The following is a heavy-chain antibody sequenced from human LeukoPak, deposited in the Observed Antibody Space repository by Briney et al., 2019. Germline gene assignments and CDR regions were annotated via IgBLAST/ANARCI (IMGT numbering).Heavy chain of an antibody. J-gene: IGHJ5*02. Sequence: PSETLSLTCAVYGGSFSGYYWSWIRQPPGKGLEWIGSIYYSGSTYYNPSLKSRVTISVDTSKNQFSLKLSSVTAADTAVYYCARDSGSLYGDYVDWFDPWGQGTLVTVSS. D-gene: IGHD4-17*01. CDR2: IYYSGST. CDR3: ARDSGSLYGDYVDWFDP. CDR1: GGSFSGYY. V-gene: IGHV4-34*01.